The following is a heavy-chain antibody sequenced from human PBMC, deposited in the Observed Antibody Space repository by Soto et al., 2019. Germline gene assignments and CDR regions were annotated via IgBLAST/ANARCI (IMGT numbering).Heavy chain of an antibody. CDR1: GGSISGSYYY. CDR3: ATSQKGYNWNYFDH. CDR2: VFYTGFT. J-gene: IGHJ4*02. Sequence: QLQLQESGPGLVKPSETLSLTCAVSGGSISGSYYYWAWLRQSPGKGPEWIGSVFYTGFTAYNPSLESRVPVSVDTSKSQFSLKLSAVTAADTAVYYCATSQKGYNWNYFDHWGQGALVTVSS. D-gene: IGHD1-20*01. V-gene: IGHV4-39*01.